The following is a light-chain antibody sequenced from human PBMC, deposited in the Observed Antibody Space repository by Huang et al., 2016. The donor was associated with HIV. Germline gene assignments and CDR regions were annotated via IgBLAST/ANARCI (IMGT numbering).Light chain of an antibody. V-gene: IGKV1-33*01. CDR2: DAS. CDR1: QDITNH. Sequence: DIQMTQSPSSLSASIGDRVTLTCQASQDITNHLNWYQQKSGKAPHLLIYDASNLETVVPSRFSGTGSGTDFIFTINNLQPEDIATYYCQQYDNLPLTFGEGTKVEIK. CDR3: QQYDNLPLT. J-gene: IGKJ4*01.